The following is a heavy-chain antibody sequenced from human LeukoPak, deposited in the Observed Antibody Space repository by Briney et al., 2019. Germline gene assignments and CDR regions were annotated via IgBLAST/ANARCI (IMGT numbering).Heavy chain of an antibody. CDR2: ISGSGGST. V-gene: IGHV3-23*01. CDR1: GFTFTSYA. D-gene: IGHD1-26*01. Sequence: PGGSLTLSCAASGFTFTSYAMNWVRQAPGKGLEWVSGISGSGGSTYYADSVKGRFSISRDNSKNTLYLQLNSLRVDDTAEYYCAKAHGGSYHSGIDWGQGTLVIVSS. J-gene: IGHJ4*02. CDR3: AKAHGGSYHSGID.